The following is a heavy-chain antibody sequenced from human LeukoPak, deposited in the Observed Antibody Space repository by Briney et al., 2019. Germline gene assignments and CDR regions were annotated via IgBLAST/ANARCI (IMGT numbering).Heavy chain of an antibody. CDR3: SLDWSSTTCYSFDY. J-gene: IGHJ4*02. CDR1: GFTFSSYG. D-gene: IGHD2-2*01. CDR2: IRYDGSNK. V-gene: IGHV3-30*02. Sequence: PGGSLRLSCAASGFTFSSYGMHWVRQAPGKGLEGVAFIRYDGSNKYYADSVKGRFTISRDNSKNTLYLQMNSLRAEDTAVYYCSLDWSSTTCYSFDYRGQGTLVTASS.